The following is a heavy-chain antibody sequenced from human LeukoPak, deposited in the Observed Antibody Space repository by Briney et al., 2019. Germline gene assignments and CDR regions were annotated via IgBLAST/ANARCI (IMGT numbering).Heavy chain of an antibody. V-gene: IGHV3-30*02. J-gene: IGHJ4*02. D-gene: IGHD3-22*01. CDR1: GFTFSSYG. Sequence: PGGSLRLSCAASGFTFSSYGMHWVRQAPGKGLEWVAFIRYDGSNKYYADSVKGRFTISRDNSKNTLYLQMNSLRAEDTAEYYCAKGGVSSGYEADYWGQGTLVTVSS. CDR3: AKGGVSSGYEADY. CDR2: IRYDGSNK.